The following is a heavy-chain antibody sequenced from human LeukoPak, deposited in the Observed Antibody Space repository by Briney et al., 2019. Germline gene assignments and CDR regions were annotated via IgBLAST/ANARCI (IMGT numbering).Heavy chain of an antibody. CDR3: ARGFYSGSCLTEFDY. CDR2: ISAYNGNT. CDR1: GYTFTSYG. J-gene: IGHJ4*02. V-gene: IGHV1-18*01. D-gene: IGHD1-26*01. Sequence: ASVKVSCKASGYTFTSYGISWVRQAPGQGLEWMGWISAYNGNTNYAQKLQGRVTMTTDTSTSTDYMELRSLRSDDTAVYYCARGFYSGSCLTEFDYWGQGTLVTISS.